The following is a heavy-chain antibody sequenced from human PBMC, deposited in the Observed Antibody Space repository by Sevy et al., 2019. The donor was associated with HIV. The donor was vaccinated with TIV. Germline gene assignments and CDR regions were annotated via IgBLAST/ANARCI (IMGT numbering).Heavy chain of an antibody. CDR3: ARVESCGGDCYYSDY. CDR2: INPSGGGT. J-gene: IGHJ4*02. V-gene: IGHV1-46*01. CDR1: GYTFTSYY. D-gene: IGHD2-21*02. Sequence: ASVMVSCKASGYTFTSYYIHWVRQAPGQGLECMGIINPSGGGTNYAQKFQGRVTFTRDTSTSTVYMELSSLRAEDTAVYYCARVESCGGDCYYSDYWGQGTQVTVSS.